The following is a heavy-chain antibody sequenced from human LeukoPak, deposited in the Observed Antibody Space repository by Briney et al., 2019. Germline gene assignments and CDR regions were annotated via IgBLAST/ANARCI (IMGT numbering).Heavy chain of an antibody. CDR3: AKDGGVTGTDFYFDY. J-gene: IGHJ4*02. V-gene: IGHV3-7*03. CDR1: GFTFRTYW. CDR2: IKQDGTNK. Sequence: PGGSLRLSCAASGFTFRTYWMSWVRQAPGKGLQWVANIKQDGTNKFYLDSVQGRFTISRDNAKNSLYLQMNSLRAADTALYYCAKDGGVTGTDFYFDYWGQGTLVTVSS. D-gene: IGHD1-20*01.